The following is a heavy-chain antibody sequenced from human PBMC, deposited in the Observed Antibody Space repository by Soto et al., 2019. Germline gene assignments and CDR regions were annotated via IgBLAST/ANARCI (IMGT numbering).Heavy chain of an antibody. V-gene: IGHV1-69*06. CDR2: IIPIFGTA. D-gene: IGHD6-13*01. J-gene: IGHJ4*02. CDR1: GGTFSSYA. Sequence: QVHLVQSGAEVKKPGSSVKVSCKASGGTFSSYAISWVRQAPGPGLEWMGGIIPIFGTANYAQKFQGRITITADKSTSTAYMELSGLRSEDTALYYCSRPAPGAEAGTPRLAYWGQGTLVTVSS. CDR3: SRPAPGAEAGTPRLAY.